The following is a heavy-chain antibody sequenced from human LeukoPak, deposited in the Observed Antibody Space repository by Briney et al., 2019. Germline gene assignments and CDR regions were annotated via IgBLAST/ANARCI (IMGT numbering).Heavy chain of an antibody. Sequence: SETLSLTCAVYGGSFSGYYWSWIRQPPGKGLEWIGEINHSGSTNYNPSLESRVTISVDTSKNQFSLKLSSVTAADTAVYYCARGLRSTHGQLYRKKYGMDVWGQGTTVTVSS. CDR3: ARGLRSTHGQLYRKKYGMDV. D-gene: IGHD5-18*01. CDR1: GGSFSGYY. CDR2: INHSGST. J-gene: IGHJ6*02. V-gene: IGHV4-34*01.